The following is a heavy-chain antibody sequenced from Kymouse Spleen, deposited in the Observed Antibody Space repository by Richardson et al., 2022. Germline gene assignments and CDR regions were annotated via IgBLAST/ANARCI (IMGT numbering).Heavy chain of an antibody. V-gene: IGHV3-30*18. Sequence: QVQLVESGGGVVQPGRSLRLSCAASGFTFSSYGMHWVRQAPGKGLEWVAVISYDGSNKYYADSVKGRFTISRDNSKNTLYLQMNSLRAEDTAVYYCAKDGAVAPRGSFDYWGQGTLVTVSS. J-gene: IGHJ4*02. CDR3: AKDGAVAPRGSFDY. CDR2: ISYDGSNK. D-gene: IGHD6-19*01. CDR1: GFTFSSYG.